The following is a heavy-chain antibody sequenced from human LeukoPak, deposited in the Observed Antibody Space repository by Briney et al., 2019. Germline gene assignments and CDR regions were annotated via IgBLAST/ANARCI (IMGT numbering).Heavy chain of an antibody. D-gene: IGHD6-19*01. CDR1: GFTFSSYG. V-gene: IGHV3-33*01. CDR2: IWYDGSNK. CDR3: ARDFGIAVAENEPYWYFDL. J-gene: IGHJ2*01. Sequence: GRSLRLSCAASGFTFSSYGMHWVRQAPGKGLEWVAAIWYDGSNKYYADSVKGRFTISRDNSKNTLYLQMNSLRAEDTAVYYCARDFGIAVAENEPYWYFDLWGRGTLVTVSS.